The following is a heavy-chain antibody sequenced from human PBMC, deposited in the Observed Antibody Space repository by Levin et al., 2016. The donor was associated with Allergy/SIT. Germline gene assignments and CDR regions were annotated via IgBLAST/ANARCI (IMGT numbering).Heavy chain of an antibody. CDR2: ISSSSSYI. V-gene: IGHV3-21*01. CDR3: ARDLRVVVRDDYYYYGMDV. J-gene: IGHJ6*02. CDR1: GFTFSSYS. Sequence: GGSLRLSCAASGFTFSSYSMNWVRQAPGKGLEWVSSISSSSSYIYYADSVKGRFTISRDNAKNSLYLQMNSLRAEDTAVYYCARDLRVVVRDDYYYYGMDVWGQGTTVTVSS. D-gene: IGHD2-21*01.